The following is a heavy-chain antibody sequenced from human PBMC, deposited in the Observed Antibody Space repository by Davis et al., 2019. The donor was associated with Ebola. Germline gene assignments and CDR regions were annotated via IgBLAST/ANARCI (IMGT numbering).Heavy chain of an antibody. V-gene: IGHV4-39*01. J-gene: IGHJ6*02. Sequence: SETPSLTCTVSGGSISSSSYYWGWIRQPPGKGLEWIGSIYYSGSTYYNPSLKSRVTISVDTSKNQFSLKLSSVTAADTAVYYCARRPPYYDILTGYYYYGMDVWGQGTTVTVSS. CDR1: GGSISSSSYY. CDR3: ARRPPYYDILTGYYYYGMDV. CDR2: IYYSGST. D-gene: IGHD3-9*01.